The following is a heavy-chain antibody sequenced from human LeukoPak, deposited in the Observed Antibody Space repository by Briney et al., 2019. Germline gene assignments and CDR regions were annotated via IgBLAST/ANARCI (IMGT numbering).Heavy chain of an antibody. D-gene: IGHD2-2*01. V-gene: IGHV3-30*02. CDR3: AKDQCTRTSCDGYPGY. Sequence: GGSLRLSCAASGFTFSSNGMHWVRQAPGKGLEWVAFIHFDGSTKYSGDSVKGRFTISRDNSKNTLYLQMNSLRPEDTAAYYCAKDQCTRTSCDGYPGYWGQGSLVTVSS. J-gene: IGHJ4*02. CDR2: IHFDGSTK. CDR1: GFTFSSNG.